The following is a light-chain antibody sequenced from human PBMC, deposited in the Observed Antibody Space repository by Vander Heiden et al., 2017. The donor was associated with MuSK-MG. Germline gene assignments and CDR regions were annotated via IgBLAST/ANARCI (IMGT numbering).Light chain of an antibody. CDR2: GAS. CDR3: QQVGSSTGT. CDR1: QTISN. J-gene: IGKJ2*01. Sequence: EIVLTQSPGTLSLSPGERATLSCRASQTISNLAWYQQRPGQPPRLLLYGASSRTTGLPDRFRGSGSGTDFTLTISGLELEDFAIYYCQQVGSSTGTFGQRTKLEIK. V-gene: IGKV3-20*01.